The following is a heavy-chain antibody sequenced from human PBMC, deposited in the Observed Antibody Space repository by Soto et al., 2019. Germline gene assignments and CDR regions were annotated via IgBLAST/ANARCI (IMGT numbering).Heavy chain of an antibody. V-gene: IGHV6-1*01. CDR1: GDSVSSNSAA. CDR2: TYYRSKWYY. Sequence: PSQTLSLTCAISGDSVSSNSAAWNWIRQSPSRGLEWLGRTYYRSKWYYDYALSVKSRIIINPDTSKNQLSLQLSSVTPEDTAVYYCARDHSGSYRFDDWGPRTLVTVSS. CDR3: ARDHSGSYRFDD. J-gene: IGHJ4*02. D-gene: IGHD1-26*01.